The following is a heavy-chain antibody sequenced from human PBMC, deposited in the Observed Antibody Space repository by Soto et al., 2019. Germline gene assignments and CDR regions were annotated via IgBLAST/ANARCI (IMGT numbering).Heavy chain of an antibody. CDR3: AKEGKGYSYGYYYYGMEV. CDR1: GFTFSSYG. D-gene: IGHD5-18*01. Sequence: GGSLRLSCAASGFTFSSYGMHWVRQAPGKGLEWVAVISYDGSNKYYADSVKGRFTISRDNSKNTLYLQMNSLRAEDTAVYYCAKEGKGYSYGYYYYGMEVWGQGTTVTVSS. J-gene: IGHJ6*02. CDR2: ISYDGSNK. V-gene: IGHV3-30*18.